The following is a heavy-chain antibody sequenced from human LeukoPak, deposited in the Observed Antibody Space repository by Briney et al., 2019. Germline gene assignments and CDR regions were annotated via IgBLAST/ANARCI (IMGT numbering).Heavy chain of an antibody. CDR3: ARHSFGIAAAGDLDGDY. J-gene: IGHJ4*02. CDR2: ISNRGIII. V-gene: IGHV3-11*01. CDR1: GFNFSATY. D-gene: IGHD6-13*01. Sequence: GGSLRLSRAVSGFNFSATYMTWIRPAPGKGLEWVSHISNRGIIINYADSVRGRFTISRDNSKNTLYLQMNSLRAEDTAVYYCARHSFGIAAAGDLDGDYWGQGTLVTVSS.